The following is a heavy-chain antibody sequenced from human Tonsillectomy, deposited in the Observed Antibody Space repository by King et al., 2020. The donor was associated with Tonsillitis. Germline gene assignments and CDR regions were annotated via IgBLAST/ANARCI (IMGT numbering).Heavy chain of an antibody. V-gene: IGHV1-46*01. Sequence: QLVQSGAEVKKPGASVKVSCKASGYAFTNYYMHWVRQAPGQGLEWMGVINPSGGTTSYAQKFQGRVTMTRDTSTSTVYMELSSLRSEDTAVYYCARDAAGSGSYFGSGWFDPWGQGTLVIVSS. CDR1: GYAFTNYY. CDR2: INPSGGTT. J-gene: IGHJ5*02. D-gene: IGHD3-10*01. CDR3: ARDAAGSGSYFGSGWFDP.